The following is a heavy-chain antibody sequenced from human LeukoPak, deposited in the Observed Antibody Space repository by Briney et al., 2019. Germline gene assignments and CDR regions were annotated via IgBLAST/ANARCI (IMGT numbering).Heavy chain of an antibody. J-gene: IGHJ3*02. CDR3: ATLEWELWAFDI. Sequence: ASVKVSCKVSGYTLTELSMHWVRQAPGKGLEWMGGFDPEDGETIYAQKFQGRVTMTEDTSTDTAYMELSSLRSEDTAVYYCATLEWELWAFDIWGQGTMVTVSS. D-gene: IGHD1-26*01. V-gene: IGHV1-24*01. CDR1: GYTLTELS. CDR2: FDPEDGET.